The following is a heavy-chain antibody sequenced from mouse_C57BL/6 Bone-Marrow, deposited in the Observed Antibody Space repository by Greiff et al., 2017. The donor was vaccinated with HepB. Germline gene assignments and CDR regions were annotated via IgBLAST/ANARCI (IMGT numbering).Heavy chain of an antibody. CDR3: AREAYGSRFDY. CDR1: GYTFTSYW. D-gene: IGHD1-1*01. CDR2: IHPNSGST. J-gene: IGHJ2*01. Sequence: VQLQQPGAELVKPGASVKLSCKASGYTFTSYWMHWVKQRPGQGLEWIGMIHPNSGSTNYNEKFKSKATLTVDKSSSTAYMQLSSLTSEDSAVYYCAREAYGSRFDYWGQGTTLTVSS. V-gene: IGHV1-64*01.